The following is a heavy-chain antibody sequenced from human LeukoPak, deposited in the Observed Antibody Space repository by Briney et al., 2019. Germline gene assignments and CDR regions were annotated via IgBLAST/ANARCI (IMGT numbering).Heavy chain of an antibody. CDR1: GFTFSTYA. Sequence: GRSLRLSCTASGFTFSTYAMHWVRQAPGKGLEWVAVISYDGSNKYYADSVKGRFTISRDNSKNTLYLQMNSLRAEDTAVYYCAKDSKRYYYGSGSYHGDYRGQGTLVTVSS. V-gene: IGHV3-30*04. D-gene: IGHD3-10*01. CDR2: ISYDGSNK. J-gene: IGHJ4*02. CDR3: AKDSKRYYYGSGSYHGDY.